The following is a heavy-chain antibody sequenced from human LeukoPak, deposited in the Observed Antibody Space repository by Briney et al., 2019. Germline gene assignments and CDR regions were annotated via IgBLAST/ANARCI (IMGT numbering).Heavy chain of an antibody. CDR1: GYTFTSYG. D-gene: IGHD4-17*01. J-gene: IGHJ4*02. Sequence: GASVKVSCKASGYTFTSYGISWVRQAPGQGLEWMGWISAYNGNTNYAQKLQGRVTMTTDTSTSTAYMELRSLRSDDTAVYYCARDREEYGDSSGLGYWGQGTLVTVSS. CDR2: ISAYNGNT. V-gene: IGHV1-18*01. CDR3: ARDREEYGDSSGLGY.